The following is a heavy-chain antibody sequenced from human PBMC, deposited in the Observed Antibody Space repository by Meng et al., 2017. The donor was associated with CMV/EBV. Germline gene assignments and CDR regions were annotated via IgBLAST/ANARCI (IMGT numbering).Heavy chain of an antibody. CDR2: IYSGGST. Sequence: GESLKISCAASGFTVSSNYMSWVRQAPGKGLEWVSVIYSGGSTYYADSVKGRFTISRDNSKNTLYLQMNSLRAEDTAVYYCASLTRSSSSKGFGYWGQGTLVTVSS. CDR3: ASLTRSSSSKGFGY. D-gene: IGHD6-13*01. J-gene: IGHJ4*02. CDR1: GFTVSSNY. V-gene: IGHV3-53*01.